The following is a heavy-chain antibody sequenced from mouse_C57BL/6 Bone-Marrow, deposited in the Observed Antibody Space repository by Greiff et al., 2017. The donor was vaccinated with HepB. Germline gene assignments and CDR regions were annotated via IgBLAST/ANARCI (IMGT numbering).Heavy chain of an antibody. J-gene: IGHJ2*01. Sequence: VQLKESGGGLVKPGGSLKLSCAASGFTFSDYGMHWVRQAPEKGLEWVAYISSGSSTIYYADTVKGRFTISRDNAKNTLFLQMTSLRSEDTAMYYCAITYDYDNFDYWGQGTTLTVSS. CDR2: ISSGSSTI. CDR1: GFTFSDYG. D-gene: IGHD2-4*01. CDR3: AITYDYDNFDY. V-gene: IGHV5-17*01.